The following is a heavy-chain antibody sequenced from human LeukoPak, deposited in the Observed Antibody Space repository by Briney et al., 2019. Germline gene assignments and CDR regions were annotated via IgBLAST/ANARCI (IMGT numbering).Heavy chain of an antibody. J-gene: IGHJ5*02. Sequence: SETLSLTCTVSGGSISGYYWSWIRQPPGKGLEWIGYIYYSGSTNYNPSLKSRVTISVDTSKNQFSLKLSSVTAADTAVYYCARLDYDFWSGYLNWFDPWGQGTLVTVSS. D-gene: IGHD3-3*01. V-gene: IGHV4-59*08. CDR2: IYYSGST. CDR3: ARLDYDFWSGYLNWFDP. CDR1: GGSISGYY.